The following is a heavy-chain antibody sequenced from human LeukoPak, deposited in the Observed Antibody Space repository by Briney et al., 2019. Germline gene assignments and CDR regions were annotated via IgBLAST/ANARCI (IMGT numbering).Heavy chain of an antibody. CDR1: GFTFSHYW. CDR2: IKQDGSGK. Sequence: GGSLRLSCAASGFTFSHYWLTWVREGPGKGLEWVANIKQDGSGKYYVDSVKGRFTISRDNAKNSLYLQMNSLRAEDTALYYCARGGYSSSWFWVYWGQGTLVTVSS. J-gene: IGHJ4*02. CDR3: ARGGYSSSWFWVY. V-gene: IGHV3-7*05. D-gene: IGHD6-13*01.